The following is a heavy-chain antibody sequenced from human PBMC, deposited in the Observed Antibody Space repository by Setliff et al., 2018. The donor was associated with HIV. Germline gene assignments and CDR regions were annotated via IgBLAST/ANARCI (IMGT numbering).Heavy chain of an antibody. J-gene: IGHJ4*02. CDR1: GLTFSTYD. D-gene: IGHD2-15*01. Sequence: PGGSLRLSCAASGLTFSTYDMTWVRQAPGKGLEWVSAISRSGGSSYYADSVKGRFTISRDNSKNTLYLQMNSPRSEDTAVYYCAKLPHGGPLYYFDYWGQGTLVTVSS. V-gene: IGHV3-23*01. CDR2: ISRSGGSS. CDR3: AKLPHGGPLYYFDY.